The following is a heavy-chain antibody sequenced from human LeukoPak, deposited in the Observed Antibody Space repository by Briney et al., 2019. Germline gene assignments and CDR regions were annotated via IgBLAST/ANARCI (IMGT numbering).Heavy chain of an antibody. J-gene: IGHJ5*02. Sequence: PSETLSLTCTGSGGSISSYYWSWIRQPARKGLEWIGRIYTSGSTNYNPSLKSRVTMSVDTSKNQFSLKLSSVTAADTAVYYCARVVAAKAAMNWFDPWGQGTLVTVSS. CDR1: GGSISSYY. CDR2: IYTSGST. CDR3: ARVVAAKAAMNWFDP. V-gene: IGHV4-4*07. D-gene: IGHD6-25*01.